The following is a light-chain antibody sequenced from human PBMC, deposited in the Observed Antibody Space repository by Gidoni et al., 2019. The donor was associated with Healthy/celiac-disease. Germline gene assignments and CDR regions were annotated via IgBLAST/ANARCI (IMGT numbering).Light chain of an antibody. V-gene: IGKV1-33*01. CDR2: DSS. CDR3: QQYDNLPRT. Sequence: DIQMTQSPSSLSASVGDRVTITCQATHDNSNDLNWSQQKREKAPKLLIYDSSNLETGVPSRFGGSGSGTDFTFTISSLQPEDIATYYCQQYDNLPRTFGQGTKLEIK. CDR1: HDNSND. J-gene: IGKJ2*01.